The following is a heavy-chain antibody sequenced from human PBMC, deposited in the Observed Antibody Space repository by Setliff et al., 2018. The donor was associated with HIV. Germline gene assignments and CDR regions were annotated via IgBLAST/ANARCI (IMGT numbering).Heavy chain of an antibody. CDR3: ARVKVGAITPYYMDV. D-gene: IGHD1-26*01. J-gene: IGHJ6*03. CDR1: GESFSGYY. CDR2: IYTSGST. Sequence: SETLSLTCAVYGESFSGYYWTWIRQPPGKGLEWIGHIYTSGSTNYNPSLKSRVTISVDTSKNQFSLKLSSVTAADTAVYYCARVKVGAITPYYMDVWGKGTTVTVSS. V-gene: IGHV4-4*08.